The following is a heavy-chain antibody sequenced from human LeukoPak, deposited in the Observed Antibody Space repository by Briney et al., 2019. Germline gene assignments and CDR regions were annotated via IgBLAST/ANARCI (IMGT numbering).Heavy chain of an antibody. Sequence: ASETLSLTCTVSGGSIRSSSHYWGWVRQPPGTGLEWIGSIYYSGSTYYNPSLKSRVTISADTSKNHFSLKLTSVTAADTAVYYCARLEAVAETFDYWGQGTLLTVSS. J-gene: IGHJ4*02. CDR3: ARLEAVAETFDY. V-gene: IGHV4-39*02. CDR1: GGSIRSSSHY. CDR2: IYYSGST. D-gene: IGHD6-19*01.